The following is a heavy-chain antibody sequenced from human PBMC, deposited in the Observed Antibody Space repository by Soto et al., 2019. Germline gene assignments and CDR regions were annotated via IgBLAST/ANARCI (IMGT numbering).Heavy chain of an antibody. D-gene: IGHD3-22*01. CDR1: GFPLSTSGVG. CDR2: IYWNDDK. CDR3: AHRLGVRYDSSGYPFDY. J-gene: IGHJ4*02. V-gene: IGHV2-5*01. Sequence: SGPTLVNPTQTLTLTCTFSGFPLSTSGVGVGWIRQPPGKALEWLALIYWNDDKRYSPSLKSRLTITKDTSKNQVVLTMTNMDPVDTATYYCAHRLGVRYDSSGYPFDYWGQGTLVTVSS.